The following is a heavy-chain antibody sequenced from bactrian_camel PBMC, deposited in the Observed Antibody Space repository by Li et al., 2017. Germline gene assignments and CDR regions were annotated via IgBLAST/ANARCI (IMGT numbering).Heavy chain of an antibody. J-gene: IGHJ4*01. D-gene: IGHD6*01. CDR3: ARGGRSRFDY. CDR2: FFRDGGGT. Sequence: HVQLVESGGGVVQPGGSLRLSCAASGFTFGSYYMSWVRQAPGKGLEWVATFFRDGGGTYYADSVKGRFTISRDNAKNTVSLQMASLSSEDTALYYCARGGRSRFDYWGQGTQVTVS. CDR1: GFTFGSYY. V-gene: IGHV3-2*01.